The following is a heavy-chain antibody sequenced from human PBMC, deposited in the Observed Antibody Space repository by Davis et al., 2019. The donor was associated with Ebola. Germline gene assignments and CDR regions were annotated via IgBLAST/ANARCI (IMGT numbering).Heavy chain of an antibody. V-gene: IGHV1-8*01. D-gene: IGHD1-26*01. CDR2: MNPNSGNT. CDR3: ARRERWGQEDY. CDR1: GYTFTSYD. Sequence: AASVKVSCKASGYTFTSYDINWVRQATGQGLEWMGWMNPNSGNTGYAQKFQGRVTMTRNSSISTAYMELRSLRSEDTAVYYCARRERWGQEDYWGQGTLVTVSS. J-gene: IGHJ4*02.